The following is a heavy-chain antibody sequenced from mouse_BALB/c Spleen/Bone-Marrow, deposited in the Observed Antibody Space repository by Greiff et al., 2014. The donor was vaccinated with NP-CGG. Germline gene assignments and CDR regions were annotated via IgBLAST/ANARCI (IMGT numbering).Heavy chain of an antibody. CDR2: IYPYNGGT. V-gene: IGHV1S29*02. D-gene: IGHD2-3*01. J-gene: IGHJ3*01. CDR3: ARGAAYGYYLGLAY. Sequence: EVQLQQSGPELVKPGASVKISCKASGYTFTDYNMHWVKQSHGKSLEWIGYIYPYNGGTVYKQKFKSKATLTVDNSSSTANMELRSLTSEVSAVYSCARGAAYGYYLGLAYWGQGTLVTVSA. CDR1: GYTFTDYN.